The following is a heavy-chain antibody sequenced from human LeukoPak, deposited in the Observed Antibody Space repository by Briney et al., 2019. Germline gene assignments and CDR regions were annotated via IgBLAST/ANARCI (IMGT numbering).Heavy chain of an antibody. D-gene: IGHD2-2*01. CDR3: ARRAPLRYCSSTSCYPGVTYYYYGMDV. Sequence: SETLSLTCAVSGGSISSGGYSWSWIRQPPGKGLEWIGYIYHSGSTYYNPSLKSRVTISVDRSKNQFSLKLSSVTAADTAVYYCARRAPLRYCSSTSCYPGVTYYYYGMDVWGQGTTVTVSS. V-gene: IGHV4-30-2*01. J-gene: IGHJ6*02. CDR2: IYHSGST. CDR1: GGSISSGGYS.